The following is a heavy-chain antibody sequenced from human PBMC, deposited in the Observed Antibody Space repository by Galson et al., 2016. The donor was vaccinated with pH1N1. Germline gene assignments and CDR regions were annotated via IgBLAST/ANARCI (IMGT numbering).Heavy chain of an antibody. CDR1: GFMFSSYG. D-gene: IGHD3-10*01. J-gene: IGHJ4*02. Sequence: SLRLSCAASGFMFSSYGMHWVRQAPGEGLEWVTFIRSDGSNKYYSDSVKGRFTISRDNSKNTLYLQMNSLRPEDTAVYYCAKDWGVCGSGSCDRLDYWGQGTLVTVSS. V-gene: IGHV3-30*02. CDR3: AKDWGVCGSGSCDRLDY. CDR2: IRSDGSNK.